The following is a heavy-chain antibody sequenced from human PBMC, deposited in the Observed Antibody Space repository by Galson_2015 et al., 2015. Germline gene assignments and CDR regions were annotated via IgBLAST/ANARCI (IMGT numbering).Heavy chain of an antibody. Sequence: SVKVSCKASGGTFSSYAISWVRQAPGQGLEWMGGIIPIFGTANYAQKFQGRVTITADESTSTAYMELSSLRSEDTAVYYCARTGNQEQGKPNYYYYYGMDVWGQGTTVTVSS. D-gene: IGHD1-14*01. CDR2: IIPIFGTA. J-gene: IGHJ6*02. CDR3: ARTGNQEQGKPNYYYYYGMDV. CDR1: GGTFSSYA. V-gene: IGHV1-69*13.